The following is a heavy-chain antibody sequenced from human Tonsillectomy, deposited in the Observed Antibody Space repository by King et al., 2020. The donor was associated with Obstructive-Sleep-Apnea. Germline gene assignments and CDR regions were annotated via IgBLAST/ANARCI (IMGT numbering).Heavy chain of an antibody. D-gene: IGHD2-21*02. J-gene: IGHJ3*02. CDR1: GFSLSTSGVG. CDR2: IYWDDDK. Sequence: ITLKESGPTLVKPTQTLTLTCTFSGFSLSTSGVGVGWIRQTPGKALEWLALIYWDDDKRYSPSLENRLTITKDTSKNHVVLTMTNMDPVDTATYYCAHRLDGLVTKIFAAGPYDAFDIWGEGTRVTVSS. V-gene: IGHV2-5*02. CDR3: AHRLDGLVTKIFAAGPYDAFDI.